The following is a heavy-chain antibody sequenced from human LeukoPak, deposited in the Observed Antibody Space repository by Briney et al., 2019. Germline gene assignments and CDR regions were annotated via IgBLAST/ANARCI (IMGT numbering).Heavy chain of an antibody. CDR3: ARDAGTGYFDY. CDR2: IYSGGST. D-gene: IGHD2-8*02. CDR1: GFTVSSNY. J-gene: IGHJ4*02. Sequence: PGGSLRLSCAASGFTVSSNYMGWVRQAPGKGLEWVSVIYSGGSTYYADSVKGRFTISRDNSKNTLYLQMNSLRAEDTAVYYCARDAGTGYFDYWGQGTLVTVSS. V-gene: IGHV3-53*01.